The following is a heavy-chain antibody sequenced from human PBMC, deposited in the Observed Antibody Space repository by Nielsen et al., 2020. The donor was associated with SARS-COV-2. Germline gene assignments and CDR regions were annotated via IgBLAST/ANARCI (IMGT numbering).Heavy chain of an antibody. CDR3: ARRGYCSGDSCHRAFDY. V-gene: IGHV5-51*01. D-gene: IGHD2-15*01. CDR1: TYSFATYW. CDR2: ILPGDSDT. Sequence: GESLKISCKGSTYSFATYWIGWVRQMPGKGLEWMGIILPGDSDTRYSPSFQGRVTMSADKSISTAYLQWSSLRASDTAIYYCARRGYCSGDSCHRAFDYWGQGTLVTVSS. J-gene: IGHJ4*02.